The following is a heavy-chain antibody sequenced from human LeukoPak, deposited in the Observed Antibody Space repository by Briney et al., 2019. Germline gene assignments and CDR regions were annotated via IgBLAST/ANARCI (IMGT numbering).Heavy chain of an antibody. J-gene: IGHJ4*02. CDR1: GLTFDDYA. D-gene: IGHD1-26*01. V-gene: IGHV3-9*01. CDR2: ISWNSGSI. Sequence: GGSLRLSCAASGLTFDDYAMHWVRQAPGKGLEWVSGISWNSGSIGYADSVKGRFTISRDNAKNSLYLQMNSLRAEDTALYYCAKEQPQVGPRGFFDYWGQGTLVTVSS. CDR3: AKEQPQVGPRGFFDY.